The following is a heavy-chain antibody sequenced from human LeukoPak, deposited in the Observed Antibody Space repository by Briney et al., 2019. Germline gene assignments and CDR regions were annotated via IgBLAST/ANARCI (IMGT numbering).Heavy chain of an antibody. Sequence: GGSLRLSCAASAFTFSDYSMNWVRQAPGKGLEWISYISGRSSTIYYADSVRGRFTISRDNAKNSMYLQMNSLRAEDTAVYYCARDRLTSGSYLFDYWGQGTLVTVSS. J-gene: IGHJ4*02. CDR2: ISGRSSTI. CDR1: AFTFSDYS. V-gene: IGHV3-48*01. D-gene: IGHD1-26*01. CDR3: ARDRLTSGSYLFDY.